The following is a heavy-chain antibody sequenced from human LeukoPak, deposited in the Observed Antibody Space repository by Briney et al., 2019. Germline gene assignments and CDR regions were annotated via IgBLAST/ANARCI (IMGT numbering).Heavy chain of an antibody. CDR3: ARDEYYGSGSYYNYYYMDV. J-gene: IGHJ6*03. CDR1: GFTFSSYS. Sequence: GGSLRLSCAASGFTFSSYSMNWVRQAPGKGLEWVSSISSSSSYIYYADSVKGRFTISRDNAKNSLYLQVNSLRAEDTAVYYCARDEYYGSGSYYNYYYMDVWGKGTTVTVSS. CDR2: ISSSSSYI. V-gene: IGHV3-21*01. D-gene: IGHD3-10*01.